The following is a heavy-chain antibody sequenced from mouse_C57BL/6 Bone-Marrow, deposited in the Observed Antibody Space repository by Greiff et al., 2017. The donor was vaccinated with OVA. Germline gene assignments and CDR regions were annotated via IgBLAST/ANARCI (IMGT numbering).Heavy chain of an antibody. V-gene: IGHV1-63*01. CDR3: ARRGLALDY. CDR1: GYTFTNYW. D-gene: IGHD3-3*01. Sequence: QVHVKQSGAELVRPGTSVKMSCKASGYTFTNYWIGWAKQRPGHGLEWIGDIYPGGGYTNYNEKFKGKATLTADKSSSTAYMQFSSLTSEDSAIYYCARRGLALDYWGQGTTLTVSS. CDR2: IYPGGGYT. J-gene: IGHJ2*01.